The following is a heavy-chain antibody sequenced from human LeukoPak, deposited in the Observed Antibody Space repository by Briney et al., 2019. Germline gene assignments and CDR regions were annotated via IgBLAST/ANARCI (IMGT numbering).Heavy chain of an antibody. CDR2: INPNSGGT. CDR3: ARGQYYDFWSGYYYSPHFDY. J-gene: IGHJ4*02. V-gene: IGHV1-2*02. CDR1: GYTFTGYN. D-gene: IGHD3-3*01. Sequence: ASVKVSCKASGYTFTGYNIRWVRQAPGQGLEWMGWINPNSGGTNYAQKFQGRVTMTRDTSISTAYMELNRLRSDDTAVYYCARGQYYDFWSGYYYSPHFDYWGQGTLVTVSS.